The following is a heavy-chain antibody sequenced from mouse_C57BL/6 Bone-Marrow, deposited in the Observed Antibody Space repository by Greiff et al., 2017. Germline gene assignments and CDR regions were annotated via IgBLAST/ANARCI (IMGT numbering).Heavy chain of an antibody. J-gene: IGHJ2*01. CDR3: ARPGSSLDY. CDR1: GYTFTDYN. Sequence: EVQRVESGPELVKPGASVKMSCKASGYTFTDYNMHWVKQSHGKSLEWIGYINPNNGGTSYNQKFKGKATLTVNKSSSTAYMELRSLTSEDSAVYYCARPGSSLDYWGQGTTLTVSS. V-gene: IGHV1-22*01. CDR2: INPNNGGT. D-gene: IGHD1-1*01.